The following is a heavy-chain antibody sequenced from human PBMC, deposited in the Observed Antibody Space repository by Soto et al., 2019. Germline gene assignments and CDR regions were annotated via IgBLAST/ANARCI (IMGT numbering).Heavy chain of an antibody. CDR2: IWYDGSNK. V-gene: IGHV3-33*01. Sequence: QVQLVESGGGVVQPGRSLRLSCAASGFTFSSYGMHWVRQAPGKGLEWVAVIWYDGSNKYYADSVKGRFTISRDNSKNTLYLQMNSLRAEDTAVYYCAIDPGGNGPHFDYWGQGTLVTVSS. J-gene: IGHJ4*02. CDR3: AIDPGGNGPHFDY. CDR1: GFTFSSYG. D-gene: IGHD2-8*01.